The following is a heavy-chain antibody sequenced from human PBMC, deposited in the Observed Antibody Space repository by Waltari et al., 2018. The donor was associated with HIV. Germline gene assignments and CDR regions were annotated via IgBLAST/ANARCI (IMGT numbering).Heavy chain of an antibody. D-gene: IGHD3-22*01. V-gene: IGHV3-30*18. CDR2: ITYEGSNK. Sequence: QVQLVESGGGVVQPGRSLRFSCAASGSTFSSYGMTWVRQAPGKGLEVVAVITYEGSNKYYADSVKCRFTISRDNSKNTLYLQMNSLRADDTAVYYCAKDPYYYDSSGYADYFDYWGQGTLVTVSS. CDR3: AKDPYYYDSSGYADYFDY. J-gene: IGHJ4*02. CDR1: GSTFSSYG.